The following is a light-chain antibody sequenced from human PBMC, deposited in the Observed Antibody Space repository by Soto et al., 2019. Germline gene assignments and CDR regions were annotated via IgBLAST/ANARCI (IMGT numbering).Light chain of an antibody. CDR1: QIVSSN. CDR2: GAS. J-gene: IGKJ5*01. V-gene: IGKV3-15*01. Sequence: EIVMKQSPATLSVSPGERDPLSCRASQIVSSNLAWYPQKPGQAPRLLIYGASTRATGIPARFSAIVSGTACTLNPSSLEPDDGAVYDCQQRADWPITFGQGTRLDIK. CDR3: QQRADWPIT.